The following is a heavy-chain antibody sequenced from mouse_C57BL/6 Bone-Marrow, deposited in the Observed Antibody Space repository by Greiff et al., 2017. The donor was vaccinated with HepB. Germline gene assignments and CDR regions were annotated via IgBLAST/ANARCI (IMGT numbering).Heavy chain of an antibody. Sequence: VQLVESGAELVKPGASVKISCKASGYAFSSYWMNWVKQRPGKGLDGIGQIYPGDGDTNYNGKFKGKATMTADKSSSTAYMQLSSLTSEDSAVYFCARERRSLYWYFDVWGTGTTVTVSS. J-gene: IGHJ1*03. D-gene: IGHD6-2*01. CDR2: IYPGDGDT. CDR1: GYAFSSYW. CDR3: ARERRSLYWYFDV. V-gene: IGHV1-80*01.